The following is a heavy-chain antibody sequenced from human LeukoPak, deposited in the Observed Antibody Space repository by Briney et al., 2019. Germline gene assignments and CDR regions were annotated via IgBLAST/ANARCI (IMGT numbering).Heavy chain of an antibody. CDR3: AREEKRGGVGHWFDP. V-gene: IGHV1-18*01. CDR1: GYTFTNYG. CDR2: ISVYNGNT. Sequence: ASVKVSCKASGYTFTNYGISWVRQAPGQGLEWMGWISVYNGNTNYAQKLQGRVTMTTDTSTSTAYMELRSLRSDDTAVYYCAREEKRGGVGHWFDPWGQGTLVTVSS. J-gene: IGHJ5*02. D-gene: IGHD3-10*01.